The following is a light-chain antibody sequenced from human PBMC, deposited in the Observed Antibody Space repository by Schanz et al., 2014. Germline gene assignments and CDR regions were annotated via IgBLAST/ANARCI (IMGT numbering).Light chain of an antibody. CDR3: QQYNSYPWT. V-gene: IGKV1-5*03. CDR1: QSIGNW. Sequence: DIQMTQSPSTLSASVGDRVTITCRASQSIGNWLAWYQQKPGKVPKVLIYKASTLQSGVPSRFSGSGSGTEFTLTISSLQPDDFATYYCQQYNSYPWTFGQGTKVEIK. CDR2: KAS. J-gene: IGKJ1*01.